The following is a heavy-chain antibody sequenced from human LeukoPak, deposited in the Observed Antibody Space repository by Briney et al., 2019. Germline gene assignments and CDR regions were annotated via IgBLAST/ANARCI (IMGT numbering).Heavy chain of an antibody. Sequence: SETLSLTCTVSDGSISSSNYWSWVRQPPGKGLEWIGEIFHNESPNYNPSLKSRVTISVDKSKNQFSLMLKSLTAADTAVYFCARDKYCSGGTCPPFDLWGQGTLVTVSS. V-gene: IGHV4-4*02. J-gene: IGHJ4*02. CDR1: DGSISSSNY. CDR2: IFHNESP. CDR3: ARDKYCSGGTCPPFDL. D-gene: IGHD2-15*01.